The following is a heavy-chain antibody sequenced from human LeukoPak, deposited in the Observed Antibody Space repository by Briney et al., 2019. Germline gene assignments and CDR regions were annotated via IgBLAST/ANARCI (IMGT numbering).Heavy chain of an antibody. V-gene: IGHV3-23*01. CDR2: ISGSGGST. D-gene: IGHD3-10*01. CDR1: GFTFSSYA. CDR3: AKDGRAYYYGSGSYKAHY. Sequence: GGSLRLSCAASGFTFSSYAMSWVRQAPGKGLEWVSAISGSGGSTYYAGSVKGRFTISRDNSKNTLYLQMDSLRAEDTAVYYCAKDGRAYYYGSGSYKAHYWGQGTLVTVSS. J-gene: IGHJ4*02.